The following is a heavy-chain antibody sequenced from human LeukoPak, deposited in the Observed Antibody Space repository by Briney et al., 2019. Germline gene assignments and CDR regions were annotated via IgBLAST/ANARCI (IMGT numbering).Heavy chain of an antibody. CDR2: IGGDGDP. D-gene: IGHD6-19*01. J-gene: IGHJ4*02. CDR1: GFSFARHD. V-gene: IGHV3-13*05. CDR3: ARGDYDGSGSFDT. Sequence: GGSLRLSCAASGFSFARHDMHWVRQAAGKGLEWVSGIGGDGDPYYPDPVKGRFAISRDNAKNSLFLQMDRLRAGDTAVYYCARGDYDGSGSFDTWGQGTLVTVSS.